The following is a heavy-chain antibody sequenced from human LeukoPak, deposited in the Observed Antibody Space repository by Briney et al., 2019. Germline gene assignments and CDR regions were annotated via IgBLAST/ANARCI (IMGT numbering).Heavy chain of an antibody. CDR2: IWYDGFNK. CDR3: ARDPSYLAEAGDYFDS. Sequence: GGSLRLSCAASGFTFSSYVMHWVRQAPGKGLEWVAVIWYDGFNKYYADSAKGRFTISRDNSKNTLYLQMNSLGAEDTAVYYCARDPSYLAEAGDYFDSWGQGALVTVSS. D-gene: IGHD6-19*01. J-gene: IGHJ4*02. CDR1: GFTFSSYV. V-gene: IGHV3-33*01.